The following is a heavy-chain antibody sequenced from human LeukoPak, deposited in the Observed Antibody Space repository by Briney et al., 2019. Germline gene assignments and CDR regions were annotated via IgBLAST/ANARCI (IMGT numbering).Heavy chain of an antibody. J-gene: IGHJ4*02. Sequence: SETLSLTCTVSGGSISSGDYYWSWIRQPPGKGLEWIGYIYYSGSTYYNPSLKSRVTISVDTSKNQFSLKLSSVTAADMAVYYCARESAGLDCSGGSCYSGLAYWGQGTLVTVSS. CDR3: ARESAGLDCSGGSCYSGLAY. D-gene: IGHD2-15*01. CDR2: IYYSGST. CDR1: GGSISSGDYY. V-gene: IGHV4-30-4*01.